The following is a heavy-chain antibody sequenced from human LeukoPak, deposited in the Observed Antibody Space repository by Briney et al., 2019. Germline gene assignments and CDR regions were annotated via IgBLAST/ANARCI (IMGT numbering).Heavy chain of an antibody. CDR3: ARRGYYDSSGDYYDVSFDY. V-gene: IGHV4-39*01. CDR1: GGSISSSGYS. CDR2: IYYSGNT. J-gene: IGHJ4*02. Sequence: SETLSLTCTVSGGSISSSGYSWGWFRLPPGKGLEWIGCIYYSGNTYYNPSLKSRVTISVDTSKNQFFLKLSSVTAADTAVYYCARRGYYDSSGDYYDVSFDYWGQGTLVTVSS. D-gene: IGHD3-22*01.